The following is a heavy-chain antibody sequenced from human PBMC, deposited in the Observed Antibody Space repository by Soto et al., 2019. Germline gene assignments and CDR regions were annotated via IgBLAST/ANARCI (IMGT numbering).Heavy chain of an antibody. CDR2: IKQDGSEK. V-gene: IGHV3-7*01. D-gene: IGHD3-22*01. CDR1: GFTFSSYW. Sequence: PGGSLRLSCAASGFTFSSYWMSWVRQAPGKGLEWVANIKQDGSEKYYVDSVKGRFTISRDNAKNSLYLQMNSLRAEDTAVYYCARDRVGYYYDSRGLFDYWGQGTLVTVSS. CDR3: ARDRVGYYYDSRGLFDY. J-gene: IGHJ4*02.